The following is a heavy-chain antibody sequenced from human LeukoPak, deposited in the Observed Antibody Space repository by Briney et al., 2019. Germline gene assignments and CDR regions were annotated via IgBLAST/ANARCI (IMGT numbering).Heavy chain of an antibody. CDR3: ARVRPTTVTTPDY. CDR2: IKQDGSEK. J-gene: IGHJ4*02. D-gene: IGHD4-17*01. Sequence: GGSLRLSCAASGFTFSSYWMSWVRQAPGKGPEWVANIKQDGSEKYYVDSVKGRFTISRDNAKNSPYLQMNSLRVEDTAVYYCARVRPTTVTTPDYWGQGTLVTVSS. CDR1: GFTFSSYW. V-gene: IGHV3-7*01.